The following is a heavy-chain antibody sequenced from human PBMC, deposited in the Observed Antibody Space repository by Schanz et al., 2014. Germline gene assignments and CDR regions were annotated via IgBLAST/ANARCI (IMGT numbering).Heavy chain of an antibody. CDR3: ARENLNWEAFDI. CDR1: GFSFGSYA. D-gene: IGHD7-27*01. Sequence: EVQLVESGGGLVQRGGSLRLSCAASGFSFGSYAMSWVRQAPGKGLEWVSSISNGGGYIYYADSVKGRFTISRDNAKNSVYLEMTSLRGEDTAVYYCARENLNWEAFDIWGQGTVVTVSS. V-gene: IGHV3-21*04. J-gene: IGHJ3*02. CDR2: ISNGGGYI.